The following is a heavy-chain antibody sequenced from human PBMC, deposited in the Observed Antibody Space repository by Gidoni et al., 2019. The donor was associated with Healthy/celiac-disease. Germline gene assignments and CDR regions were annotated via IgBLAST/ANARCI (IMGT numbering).Heavy chain of an antibody. D-gene: IGHD7-27*01. CDR3: AKDALTGDLLWYFDL. Sequence: EVQLVESGGGLVQPGRSLRLSCAASGFTFDDYAMHWVRQAPGKGLEWVSGISWNSGSIGYADSGKGRFTISRDNAKNSLYLQMNSLRAEDTALYYCAKDALTGDLLWYFDLWGRGTLVTVSS. CDR2: ISWNSGSI. V-gene: IGHV3-9*01. CDR1: GFTFDDYA. J-gene: IGHJ2*01.